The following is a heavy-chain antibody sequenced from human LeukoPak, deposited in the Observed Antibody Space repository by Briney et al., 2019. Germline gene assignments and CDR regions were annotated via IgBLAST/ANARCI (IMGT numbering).Heavy chain of an antibody. Sequence: GGSLRLSCSTSGFTFRNHGMHWVRQAPGKGLEWVAFIRYDELQDYYADSVRGRFTISRDNSKSALYLQMGSLRPEDTAMYYCVRDFSNYVAFFDSWGQGVLVTVSS. CDR3: VRDFSNYVAFFDS. J-gene: IGHJ4*02. D-gene: IGHD4-11*01. V-gene: IGHV3-30*02. CDR1: GFTFRNHG. CDR2: IRYDELQD.